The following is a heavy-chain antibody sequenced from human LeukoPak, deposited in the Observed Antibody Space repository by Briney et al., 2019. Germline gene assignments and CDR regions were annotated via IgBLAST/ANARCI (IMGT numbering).Heavy chain of an antibody. V-gene: IGHV2-5*02. CDR1: GFSLSTSGVG. CDR3: AHRRRGYSYGYFDY. D-gene: IGHD5-18*01. J-gene: IGHJ4*02. Sequence: SGPTLVKPTQTPTLTCTFSGFSLSTSGVGVGWIRQPPGKALEWLAVIYWDDDKRYSPSLKSRLTITKDTSKNQVVLTMTNMDPVDTATYYCAHRRRGYSYGYFDYWGQGTLVTVSS. CDR2: IYWDDDK.